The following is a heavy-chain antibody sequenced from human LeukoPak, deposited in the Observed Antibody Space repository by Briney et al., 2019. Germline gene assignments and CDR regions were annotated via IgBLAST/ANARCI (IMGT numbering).Heavy chain of an antibody. CDR2: IYYSGST. D-gene: IGHD6-13*01. Sequence: PSETLSLTCTVSGGSISSSSYYWAWIRQPPGKGLEWIGSIYYSGSTYYNPSLRSRVTISVDTSKNQFSLKLSSVTAADTAVYYCARERIAAAAFDYWGQGTLVPVSS. CDR1: GGSISSSSYY. J-gene: IGHJ4*02. CDR3: ARERIAAAAFDY. V-gene: IGHV4-39*07.